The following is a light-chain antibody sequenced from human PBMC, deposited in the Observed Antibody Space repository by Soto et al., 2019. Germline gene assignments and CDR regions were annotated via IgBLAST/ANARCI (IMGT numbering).Light chain of an antibody. V-gene: IGKV1-5*01. J-gene: IGKJ1*01. Sequence: DIQMTQSPSTLSASVGDRVTITCRASQSISSWLAWYQQKPGKAPKPMIYDASSLESGVPSRFSGSGSRKEFTLTISSLQPDDFATYYCQQYNSYPGTFGQGTKV. CDR3: QQYNSYPGT. CDR2: DAS. CDR1: QSISSW.